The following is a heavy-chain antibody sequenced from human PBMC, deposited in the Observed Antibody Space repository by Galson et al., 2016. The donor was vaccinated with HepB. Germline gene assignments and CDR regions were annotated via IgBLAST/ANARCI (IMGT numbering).Heavy chain of an antibody. Sequence: QSGAEVKKPGESLKISCKTFGYSFTNYWIGWVRQMPGKGLEWMGIIYPGDSDTRYSPSFQGQVTISPDRSISTAYLQWSSLKASDTAMYYCARQGDSGWAPLDSWGQGTLVTVSS. CDR1: GYSFTNYW. J-gene: IGHJ4*02. CDR2: IYPGDSDT. V-gene: IGHV5-51*01. D-gene: IGHD6-19*01. CDR3: ARQGDSGWAPLDS.